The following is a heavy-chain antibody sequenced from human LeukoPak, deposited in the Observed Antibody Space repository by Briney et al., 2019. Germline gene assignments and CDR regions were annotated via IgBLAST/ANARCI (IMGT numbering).Heavy chain of an antibody. D-gene: IGHD6-6*01. CDR2: ISSNGGST. Sequence: GGSLRLSCAASGFTFSIYAIHWVRQAPGKGLEYVSSISSNGGSTDYANSVKGRFTISRDNSKNTLYLQMGSLRTEDMAVYYCARVSSIAPRGYFDFWGQGTLVTVSS. J-gene: IGHJ4*02. CDR1: GFTFSIYA. V-gene: IGHV3-64*01. CDR3: ARVSSIAPRGYFDF.